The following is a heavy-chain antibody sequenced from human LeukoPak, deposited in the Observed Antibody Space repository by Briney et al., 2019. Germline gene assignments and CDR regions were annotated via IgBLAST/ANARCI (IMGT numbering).Heavy chain of an antibody. Sequence: GGSLRLSCAASGFGFSYAWMSWVRQAPGKGPEWIGRIKRKSDGETTDYAAPVKGRFTISRDDSKNTLFLQMNSLKTEDTAFYYCTTAPSGYSYMNGWHLDYWGQGALVTVSS. CDR3: TTAPSGYSYMNGWHLDY. CDR1: GFGFSYAW. CDR2: IKRKSDGETT. D-gene: IGHD5-18*01. V-gene: IGHV3-15*01. J-gene: IGHJ4*02.